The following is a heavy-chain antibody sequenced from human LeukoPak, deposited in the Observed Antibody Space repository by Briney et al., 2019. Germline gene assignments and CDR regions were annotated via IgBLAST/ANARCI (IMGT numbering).Heavy chain of an antibody. CDR1: GDSVSSNSAA. Sequence: SQTLSLTCAISGDSVSSNSAAWNSIRQSPSRGLEWLGRTYYRSKWYNDYAVSVKSRITINPDTSKNQFSLQLNSVTPEDTAVYYCARVIRAGIAAATYYYGMDVWGQGTTVTVSS. CDR2: TYYRSKWYN. J-gene: IGHJ6*02. CDR3: ARVIRAGIAAATYYYGMDV. D-gene: IGHD6-13*01. V-gene: IGHV6-1*01.